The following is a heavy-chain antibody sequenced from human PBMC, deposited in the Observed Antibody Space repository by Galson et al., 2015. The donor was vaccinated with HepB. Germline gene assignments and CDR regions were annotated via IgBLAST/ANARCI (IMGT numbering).Heavy chain of an antibody. CDR1: GFTFRNYW. CDR2: IKDDGSES. D-gene: IGHD2/OR15-2a*01. J-gene: IGHJ4*02. Sequence: SLRLSCAASGFTFRNYWVTWVRQAPGKGLEWVANIKDDGSESYYVDSVKGRFTISRDNAKNSLSLQMNSLRDEDTAVYYCARGLSAGYWDQGTLVTVSS. V-gene: IGHV3-7*03. CDR3: ARGLSAGY.